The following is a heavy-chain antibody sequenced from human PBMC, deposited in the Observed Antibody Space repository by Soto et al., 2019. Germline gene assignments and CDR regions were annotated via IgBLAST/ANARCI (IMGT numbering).Heavy chain of an antibody. CDR2: IYYSGST. J-gene: IGHJ4*02. V-gene: IGHV4-59*12. CDR3: ARDSSGWYEGHYYYDY. D-gene: IGHD6-19*01. Sequence: KPSETLSLTCTVSGGSISSYYWSWIRQPPGKGLEWIGYIYYSGSTNYNPSLKSRVTISVDTSKNQFSLKLSSVTAADTAVYYCARDSSGWYEGHYYYDYWGQGTLVTVSS. CDR1: GGSISSYY.